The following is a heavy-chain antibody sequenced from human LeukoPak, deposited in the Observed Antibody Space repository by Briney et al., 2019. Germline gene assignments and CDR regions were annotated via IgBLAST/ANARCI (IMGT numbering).Heavy chain of an antibody. CDR3: ARTLAARSTTNRYYFDY. CDR1: GYTFTSYS. D-gene: IGHD6-6*01. CDR2: ISAYNGNT. Sequence: ASVKVSCKASGYTFTSYSISWVRQAPGQGLEWMGWISAYNGNTNYAQKLQGRVTMTTDTSTSTAYMELRSLRSDDTAVYYCARTLAARSTTNRYYFDYWGQGTLVTVSS. V-gene: IGHV1-18*01. J-gene: IGHJ4*02.